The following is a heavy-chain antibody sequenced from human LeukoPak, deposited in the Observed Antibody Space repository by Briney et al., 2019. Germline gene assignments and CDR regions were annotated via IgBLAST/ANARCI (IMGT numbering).Heavy chain of an antibody. CDR1: GFTFSDYY. D-gene: IGHD6-19*01. V-gene: IGHV3-23*01. CDR2: ISGSGGST. CDR3: ASTRTIAVAGTRYGMDV. Sequence: GGSLRLSCAASGFTFSDYYMSWIRQAPGKGLEWVSAISGSGGSTYYADSVKGRFTISRDNSKNTLYLQMNSLRAEDTAVYYCASTRTIAVAGTRYGMDVWGQGTTVIVSS. J-gene: IGHJ6*02.